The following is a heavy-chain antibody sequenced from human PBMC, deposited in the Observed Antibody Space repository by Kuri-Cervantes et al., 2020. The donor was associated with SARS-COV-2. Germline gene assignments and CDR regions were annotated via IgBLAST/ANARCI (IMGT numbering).Heavy chain of an antibody. CDR2: IYYSGST. CDR1: GGSISSSSYY. Sequence: SETLSLTCTVSGGSISSSSYYWGWIRQPPGKGLEWIGSIYYSGSTYYNPSLKSRVTISVDTSKNQFSLKLSSVTAADTAVYYCARYYDFWSGSRGDYGMDVWGQGTTVTVSS. V-gene: IGHV4-39*01. J-gene: IGHJ6*02. CDR3: ARYYDFWSGSRGDYGMDV. D-gene: IGHD3-3*01.